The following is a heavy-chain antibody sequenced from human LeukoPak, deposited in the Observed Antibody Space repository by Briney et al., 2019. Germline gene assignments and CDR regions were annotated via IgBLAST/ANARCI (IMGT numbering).Heavy chain of an antibody. Sequence: SETLSLTCTVSGGSVSSGSSYWTWIRQPPGKGLEWIGYIYYSGSTNSNPSLKSRVTISVDTSKNRFSLKLSSVTAADTAVYYCARGNRDGYKFDFWGPGTLVTVSS. J-gene: IGHJ4*02. CDR3: ARGNRDGYKFDF. CDR2: IYYSGST. V-gene: IGHV4-61*01. CDR1: GGSVSSGSSY. D-gene: IGHD5-24*01.